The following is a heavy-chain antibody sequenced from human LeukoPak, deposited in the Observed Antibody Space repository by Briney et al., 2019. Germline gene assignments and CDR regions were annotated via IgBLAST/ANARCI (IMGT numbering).Heavy chain of an antibody. V-gene: IGHV1-18*01. CDR3: ARTQDVTYYYYMDV. J-gene: IGHJ6*03. CDR1: GYTFGFYG. Sequence: ASVKVSCKASGYTFGFYGISWVRQAPGQGLEWMGWISVYNGNTNYAQKFQGRVTMTTDTSTSTAYMGLRSLRSDDTAVYFCARTQDVTYYYYMDVWGKGTTVTVSS. D-gene: IGHD2-21*02. CDR2: ISVYNGNT.